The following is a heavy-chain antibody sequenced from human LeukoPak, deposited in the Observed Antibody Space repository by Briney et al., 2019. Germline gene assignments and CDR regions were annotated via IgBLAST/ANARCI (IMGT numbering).Heavy chain of an antibody. Sequence: GASVKVSCKASGGTFSSYAISWVRQAPGQGLEWMGGIIPIFGTANYAQKFQGRGTITTDESTSTAYMELSSLRSEDPAVYYCARDLRFLEPKGRSSSWYKGYYYYMDVWGKGTTVTVSS. D-gene: IGHD6-13*01. J-gene: IGHJ6*03. CDR3: ARDLRFLEPKGRSSSWYKGYYYYMDV. CDR2: IIPIFGTA. V-gene: IGHV1-69*05. CDR1: GGTFSSYA.